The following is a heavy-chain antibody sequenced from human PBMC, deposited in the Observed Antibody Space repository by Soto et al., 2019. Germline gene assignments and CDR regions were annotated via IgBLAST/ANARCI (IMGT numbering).Heavy chain of an antibody. CDR1: GGSVSSGSYY. V-gene: IGHV4-61*01. CDR3: ARGYRGGDCHPWFDP. J-gene: IGHJ5*02. CDR2: IYYSGST. D-gene: IGHD2-21*02. Sequence: QVQLQESGPGLVKPSETLSLTCTVSGGSVSSGSYYWSWIRQPPGKGLEWIGYIYYSGSTNYNPSLKSRVTISVDTSKNQFSLKLSSVTAADTAVYYCARGYRGGDCHPWFDPWGQGTLVTVSS.